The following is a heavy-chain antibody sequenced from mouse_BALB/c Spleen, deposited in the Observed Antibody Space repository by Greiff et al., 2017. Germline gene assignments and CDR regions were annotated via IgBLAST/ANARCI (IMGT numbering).Heavy chain of an antibody. CDR2: IYPGNSDT. D-gene: IGHD2-4*01. CDR1: GYTFTSYW. J-gene: IGHJ4*01. CDR3: TRTYYDYDGYAMDY. Sequence: VQLQQSGPELVKPGALVKISCKASGYTFTSYWMHWVKQRPGQGLEWIGAIYPGNSDTSYNQKFKGKAKLTAVTSTSTAYMELSSLTNEDSAVYYCTRTYYDYDGYAMDYWGQGTSVTVSS. V-gene: IGHV1-5*01.